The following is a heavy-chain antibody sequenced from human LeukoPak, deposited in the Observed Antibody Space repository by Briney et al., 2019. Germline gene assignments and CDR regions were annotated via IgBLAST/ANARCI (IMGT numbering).Heavy chain of an antibody. CDR1: GYTFTSYG. CDR3: ARERGPMVRGVPRRDRWFDP. CDR2: ISAYNGNT. J-gene: IGHJ5*02. V-gene: IGHV1-18*01. Sequence: ASVKVSCKASGYTFTSYGISWVRQAPGQGLEWMGWISAYNGNTNYAQKLQGRVTMTTDTSTSTAYMELRSLRSDDTAVYYCARERGPMVRGVPRRDRWFDPWGQGTLVTVSS. D-gene: IGHD3-10*01.